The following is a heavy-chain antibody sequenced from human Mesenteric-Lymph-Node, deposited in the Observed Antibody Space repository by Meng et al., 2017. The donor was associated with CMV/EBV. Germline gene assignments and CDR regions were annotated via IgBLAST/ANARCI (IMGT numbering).Heavy chain of an antibody. CDR2: IYSGGST. CDR3: ATSGNYYYGMDV. CDR1: GFAFSGFA. J-gene: IGHJ6*02. Sequence: GGSLRLSCAASGFAFSGFAMSWVRQAPGKGLEWVSVIYSGGSTYYADSVKGRFTISRDNSKNTLYLQMNSLRAEDTAVYYCATSGNYYYGMDVWGQGTTVTVSS. D-gene: IGHD1-14*01. V-gene: IGHV3-53*01.